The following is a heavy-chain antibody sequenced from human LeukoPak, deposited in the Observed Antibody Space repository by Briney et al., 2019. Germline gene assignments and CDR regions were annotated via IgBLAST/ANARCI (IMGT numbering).Heavy chain of an antibody. CDR2: IYSGGTT. Sequence: GGSLRLSCAASGFTVSSNYMSWVRQAPGKGLEWVSVIYSGGTTYYADSVKGRFTISRDNSKNTLYLQMNSLRAEDTAVYYCARDILNYYSSMDYAMDVWGKGTPVTVSS. D-gene: IGHD3-10*01. V-gene: IGHV3-53*01. CDR1: GFTVSSNY. J-gene: IGHJ6*04. CDR3: ARDILNYYSSMDYAMDV.